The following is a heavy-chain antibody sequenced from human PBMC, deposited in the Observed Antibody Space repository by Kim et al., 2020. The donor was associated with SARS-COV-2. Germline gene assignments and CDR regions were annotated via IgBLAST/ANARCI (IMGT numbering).Heavy chain of an antibody. J-gene: IGHJ6*02. CDR2: INTNTGNP. D-gene: IGHD3-3*01. CDR1: GYTFTSYA. CDR3: ARESGTAVTIFGVVIIPVGGMDV. Sequence: ASVKVSCKASGYTFTSYAMNWVRQAPGQGLEWMGWINTNTGNPTYAQGFTGRFVFSLDTSVSTAYLQICSLKAEDTAVYYCARESGTAVTIFGVVIIPVGGMDVWGQGTTVTVSS. V-gene: IGHV7-4-1*01.